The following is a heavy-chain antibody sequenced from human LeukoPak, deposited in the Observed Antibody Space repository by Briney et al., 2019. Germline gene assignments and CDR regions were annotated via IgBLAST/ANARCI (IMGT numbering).Heavy chain of an antibody. CDR3: ARGARAGYNLEPFDY. D-gene: IGHD5-24*01. Sequence: KPSETLSLTCTVSGGSISSSSYYWGWIRQPPGKGLEWIGSIYYSGSTYYNPSLKSRVTISVDTSKNQFSLKLSSVTAADTAVYYCARGARAGYNLEPFDYWGQGTLVTVSS. CDR2: IYYSGST. J-gene: IGHJ4*02. V-gene: IGHV4-39*07. CDR1: GGSISSSSYY.